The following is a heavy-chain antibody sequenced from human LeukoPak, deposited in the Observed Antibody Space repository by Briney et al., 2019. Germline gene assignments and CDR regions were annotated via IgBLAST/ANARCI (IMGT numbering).Heavy chain of an antibody. Sequence: GTSLSLSCVASGFTFSAYAMAWVRQAPGKGLEWVSTIYDDNTYYADSVKGRFAISTDNSKNTLYLQMNSLRVEDTAVYFCAARKVRGVWFYLDYWGQGTLVTVSS. CDR1: GFTFSAYA. CDR3: AARKVRGVWFYLDY. V-gene: IGHV3-23*01. D-gene: IGHD3-10*01. CDR2: IYDDNT. J-gene: IGHJ4*02.